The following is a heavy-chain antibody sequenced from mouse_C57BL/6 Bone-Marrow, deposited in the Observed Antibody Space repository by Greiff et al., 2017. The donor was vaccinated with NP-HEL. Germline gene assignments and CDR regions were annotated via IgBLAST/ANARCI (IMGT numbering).Heavy chain of an antibody. CDR2: SRNKANDYTT. CDR1: GFTFSDFY. J-gene: IGHJ1*03. CDR3: ARDGLDWYFDV. D-gene: IGHD4-1*01. Sequence: EVKLVESGGGLVQSGRSLRLSCATSGFTFSDFYMEWVRQAPGKGLEWIAASRNKANDYTTEYRASVKGQFIVSRDTSQSIRYLQMHALRAADTAIYDCARDGLDWYFDVWGTGTTVTVSS. V-gene: IGHV7-1*01.